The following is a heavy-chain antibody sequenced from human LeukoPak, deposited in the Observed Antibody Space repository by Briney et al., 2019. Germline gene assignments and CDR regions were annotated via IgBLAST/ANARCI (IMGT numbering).Heavy chain of an antibody. CDR2: IYTSGST. CDR1: GGPLSSYY. CDR3: AKESTVTPGNVNWFDP. J-gene: IGHJ5*02. Sequence: SETLSLTCTVSGGPLSSYYWSWIRQPAGKRLEWIGRIYTSGSTNYNPSLKSRVTKSVDTSKNQFSLKLSSVTAADTGVYYCAKESTVTPGNVNWFDPGGQGTLVTVSA. V-gene: IGHV4-4*07. D-gene: IGHD4-17*01.